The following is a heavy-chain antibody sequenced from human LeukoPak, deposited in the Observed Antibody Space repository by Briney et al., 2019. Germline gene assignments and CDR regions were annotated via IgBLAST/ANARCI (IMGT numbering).Heavy chain of an antibody. D-gene: IGHD3-10*01. CDR1: GFTLSSYG. CDR3: AKEGYYGSGSEYYYYYGMDV. V-gene: IGHV3-30*18. J-gene: IGHJ6*04. CDR2: ISYDGSNK. Sequence: GRSLRLSCAASGFTLSSYGMHWVRQAPGKGLEWVAVISYDGSNKYYADSVKGRFTISRDNSKNTLYLQMNSLRAEDTAVYYCAKEGYYGSGSEYYYYYGMDVWGKGTTVTVSS.